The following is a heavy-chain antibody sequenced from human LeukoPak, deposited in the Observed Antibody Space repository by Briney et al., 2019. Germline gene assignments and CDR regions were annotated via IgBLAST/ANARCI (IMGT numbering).Heavy chain of an antibody. Sequence: ASVKVSCKASGYTFTGYYMHWVRQAPGQGLEWMGWINPNSGGTNYAQKFQGRVTMTRDTSISTAYMELSRLSSDDTAVYYCARVASTVTTSRTGMWDYWGQGTLVTVSS. D-gene: IGHD4-17*01. CDR1: GYTFTGYY. V-gene: IGHV1-2*02. CDR2: INPNSGGT. J-gene: IGHJ4*02. CDR3: ARVASTVTTSRTGMWDY.